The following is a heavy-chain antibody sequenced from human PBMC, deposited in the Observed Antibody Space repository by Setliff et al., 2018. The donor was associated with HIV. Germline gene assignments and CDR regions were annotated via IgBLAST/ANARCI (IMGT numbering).Heavy chain of an antibody. CDR3: ARSRNSILTGYYPTADFDY. V-gene: IGHV1-18*01. CDR1: GYTFTTYG. D-gene: IGHD3-9*01. Sequence: PSVKVSCKASGYTFTTYGISWVRQAPGQGLEWMGWISTYNGDTNYVQKLQGRVTMTTDTSTSTAYMELRSLRSDDTAVYYCARSRNSILTGYYPTADFDYWGQGTLVTVSS. CDR2: ISTYNGDT. J-gene: IGHJ4*02.